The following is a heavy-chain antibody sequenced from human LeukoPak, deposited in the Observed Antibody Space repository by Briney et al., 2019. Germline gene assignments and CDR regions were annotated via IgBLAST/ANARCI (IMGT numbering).Heavy chain of an antibody. Sequence: PSETLSLTCTVAGGSISNRSYYWGWIRQPPGKGLEWIGCMSYSGSSYYNPSLKSRVAISVDTSKNHFSLNLRSVTAADTAVYFCARMRTGSTVFFDIWGREPWSPSPQ. CDR3: ARMRTGSTVFFDI. V-gene: IGHV4-39*02. J-gene: IGHJ4*02. CDR2: MSYSGSS. CDR1: GGSISNRSYY. D-gene: IGHD1-7*01.